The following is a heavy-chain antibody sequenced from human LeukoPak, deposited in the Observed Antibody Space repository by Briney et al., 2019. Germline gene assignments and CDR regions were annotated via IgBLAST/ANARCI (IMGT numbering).Heavy chain of an antibody. D-gene: IGHD3-22*01. CDR3: ARTSSYYYDSSGYYAFDY. CDR2: IYYSGST. J-gene: IGHJ4*02. CDR1: GGSISSSSYY. Sequence: KPSETLSLTCTVSGGSISSSSYYWGWIRQPPGKGLEWIGSIYYSGSTYYNPSLKSRVTISVDTSKNQFSLKLSSVTAADTAVYYCARTSSYYYDSSGYYAFDYWGQGTLVTVSS. V-gene: IGHV4-39*07.